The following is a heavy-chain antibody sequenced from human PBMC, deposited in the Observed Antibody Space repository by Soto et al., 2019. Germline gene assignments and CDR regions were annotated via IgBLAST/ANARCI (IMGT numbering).Heavy chain of an antibody. Sequence: GGSLRLSCAASGFTFSIYAMSWVRQAPGKGLEWVSAISGSGGSTYYADSVKGRFTISRDNSKNTLYLQMNSLRAEDTAVYYCAKEGGGNXLRFLEWSEYYYYGMDVWGQGTTVTVSS. D-gene: IGHD3-3*01. CDR2: ISGSGGST. V-gene: IGHV3-23*01. CDR1: GFTFSIYA. J-gene: IGHJ6*02. CDR3: AKEGGGNXLRFLEWSEYYYYGMDV.